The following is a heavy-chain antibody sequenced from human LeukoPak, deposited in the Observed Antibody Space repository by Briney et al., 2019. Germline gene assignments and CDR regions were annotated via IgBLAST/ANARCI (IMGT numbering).Heavy chain of an antibody. CDR3: ARVICSGGSCRFDY. D-gene: IGHD2-15*01. CDR1: GGSISSSSYY. J-gene: IGHJ4*02. CDR2: IYYSGST. Sequence: SETLSLTCTVSGGSISSSSYYWGWIRQPPGKGLEWIGSIYYSGSTYYNPSPKSRVTMSVDTSKNKFSLKLSSVTAADTAVYYCARVICSGGSCRFDYWGQGTLVTVSS. V-gene: IGHV4-39*07.